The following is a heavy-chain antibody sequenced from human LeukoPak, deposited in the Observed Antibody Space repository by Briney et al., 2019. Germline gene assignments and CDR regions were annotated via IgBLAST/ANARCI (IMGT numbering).Heavy chain of an antibody. CDR3: ATTYSVLLWFGEYDY. J-gene: IGHJ4*02. CDR1: GFTVSSNY. D-gene: IGHD3-10*01. V-gene: IGHV3-7*01. CDR2: IKQDGSEK. Sequence: GGSLRLSCAASGFTVSSNYMSWVRQAPGKGLEWVANIKQDGSEKYYVDSVKGRFTISRDNAKNSLYLQMNSLRAEDTAVYYCATTYSVLLWFGEYDYWGQGTLVTVSS.